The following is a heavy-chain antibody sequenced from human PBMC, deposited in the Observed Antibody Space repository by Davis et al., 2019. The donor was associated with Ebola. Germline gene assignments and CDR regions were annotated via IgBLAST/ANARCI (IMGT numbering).Heavy chain of an antibody. V-gene: IGHV3-30-3*01. Sequence: PGGSLRLSCAASGFTFSDYYMSWIRQAPGKGLEWVAVISYDGSNKYYADSVKGRFTISRDNSKNTLYLQMNSLRSEDTAVYYCARGLPAAPRHRWFDPWGQGTLVTVSS. CDR1: GFTFSDYY. CDR3: ARGLPAAPRHRWFDP. J-gene: IGHJ5*02. D-gene: IGHD2-2*01. CDR2: ISYDGSNK.